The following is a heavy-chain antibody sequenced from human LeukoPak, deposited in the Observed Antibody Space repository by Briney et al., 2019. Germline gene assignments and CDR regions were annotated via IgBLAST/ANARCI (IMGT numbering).Heavy chain of an antibody. D-gene: IGHD1-26*01. Sequence: SETLSLTCTVSGGSIISYYWSWIRQPPVKGLEWIGYISYSGTTNYNPSLKSRVTFSVDTSKDQFSLKLTSVTAADTAVYYCARLGSYQDCWGQGTLVTVSS. CDR2: ISYSGTT. CDR3: ARLGSYQDC. J-gene: IGHJ4*02. V-gene: IGHV4-59*08. CDR1: GGSIISYY.